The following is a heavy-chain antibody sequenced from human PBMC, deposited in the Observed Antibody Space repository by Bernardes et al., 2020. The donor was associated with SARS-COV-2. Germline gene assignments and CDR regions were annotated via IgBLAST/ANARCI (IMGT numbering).Heavy chain of an antibody. CDR2: IYSSGTT. V-gene: IGHV4-59*01. CDR1: GGSINTYY. Sequence: SETLSLKCTVSGGSINTYYGNWVRQPPGKGLEWIGYIYSSGTTNYSPSLKSRVSMSIDTARSQFSLNLTSVTTADTAVYFCARGRTLGTLLDSWGQGTLVTVSS. J-gene: IGHJ4*02. CDR3: ARGRTLGTLLDS. D-gene: IGHD1-1*01.